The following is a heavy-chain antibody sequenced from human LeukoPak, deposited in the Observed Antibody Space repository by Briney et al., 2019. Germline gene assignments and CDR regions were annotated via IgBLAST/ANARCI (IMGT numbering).Heavy chain of an antibody. CDR1: GGSISSGSYY. Sequence: SQXXSLTCTVSGGSISSGSYYWSWIRQPAGKGLEWIGRIYTSGSTNYNPSLKSRVTISVDTSKNQFSLKLSSVTAADTAVYYCARSYDSSGSDYWGQGTLVTVSS. CDR2: IYTSGST. J-gene: IGHJ4*02. D-gene: IGHD3-22*01. V-gene: IGHV4-61*02. CDR3: ARSYDSSGSDY.